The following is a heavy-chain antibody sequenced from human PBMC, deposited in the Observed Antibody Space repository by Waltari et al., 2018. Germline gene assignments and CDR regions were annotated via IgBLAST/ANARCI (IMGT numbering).Heavy chain of an antibody. Sequence: QVQLVQSGAEVKTPGASVKVSCRFSGYTLTELSMHRVRQAPGKGLEWMGGFDPEDGETIYAQKFQGRVTMTEDTSTDTAYMELSSLRSEDTAVYYCASHTVTTSTWWFDPWGQGTLVTVSS. CDR3: ASHTVTTSTWWFDP. CDR2: FDPEDGET. V-gene: IGHV1-24*01. CDR1: GYTLTELS. J-gene: IGHJ5*02. D-gene: IGHD4-4*01.